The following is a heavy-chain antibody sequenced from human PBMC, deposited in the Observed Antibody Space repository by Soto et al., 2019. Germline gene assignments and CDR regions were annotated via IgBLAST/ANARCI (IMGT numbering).Heavy chain of an antibody. J-gene: IGHJ6*02. CDR1: GCSFSSYA. D-gene: IGHD6-13*01. V-gene: IGHV1-69*13. CDR2: IIPIVGTG. Sequence: VASVNVSCKASGCSFSSYAISWVRQAPGQGLVWMGGIIPIVGTGNYAQNSQGRVTITADESTSTAYMELSGLRSEDTAMYYCARDLRAAGRPGMDVWGQGTTVTVSS. CDR3: ARDLRAAGRPGMDV.